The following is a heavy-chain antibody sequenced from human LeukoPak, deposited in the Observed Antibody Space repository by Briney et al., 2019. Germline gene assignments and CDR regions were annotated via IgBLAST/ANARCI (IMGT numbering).Heavy chain of an antibody. CDR3: ARDRKGYFDWLTTSASNPEWFDP. V-gene: IGHV1-18*01. Sequence: ASVKVSCKTSGYTFTSYGISWVRQAPGQGLEWMGWISAYNGNTNYAQKLQGTVTMTTDTSTSTAYMELRSLTSDDTAVYYCARDRKGYFDWLTTSASNPEWFDPWGQGTLVTVSS. CDR2: ISAYNGNT. J-gene: IGHJ5*02. D-gene: IGHD3-9*01. CDR1: GYTFTSYG.